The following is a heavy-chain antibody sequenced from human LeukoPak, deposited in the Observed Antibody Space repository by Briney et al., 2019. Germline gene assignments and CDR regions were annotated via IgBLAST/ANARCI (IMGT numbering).Heavy chain of an antibody. V-gene: IGHV3-74*01. CDR3: ARGRGSSAYDGFDY. CDR1: GFXFSSHW. CDR2: ISPDGSTT. D-gene: IGHD5-12*01. Sequence: PGGSLRLSCAASGFXFSSHWIHWVRQAPGKGLVWASLISPDGSTTNYAEPVKGRFTISRDNAKNTLYLQMNSLRAEDTAVYYCARGRGSSAYDGFDYWGQGTLVTVSS. J-gene: IGHJ4*02.